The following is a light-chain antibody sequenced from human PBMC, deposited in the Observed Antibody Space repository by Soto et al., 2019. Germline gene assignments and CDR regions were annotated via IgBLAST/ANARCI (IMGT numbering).Light chain of an antibody. J-gene: IGKJ2*01. CDR1: QSVLRGSNSKNL. Sequence: DIVLTQSPGSLAVSLGETATIKCKSSQSVLRGSNSKNLLAWHQQKPGQPPKVLIYWASSREGGVPERFRGSGSGTDFTLTITNVQADDVAVYYCQQYFTTPQTFGPGTKVEIK. CDR3: QQYFTTPQT. CDR2: WAS. V-gene: IGKV4-1*01.